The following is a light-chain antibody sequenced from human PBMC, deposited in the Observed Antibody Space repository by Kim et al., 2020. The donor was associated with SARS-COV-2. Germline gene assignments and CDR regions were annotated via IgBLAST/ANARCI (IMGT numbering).Light chain of an antibody. J-gene: IGKJ1*01. CDR1: QSISTY. CDR3: QQSFSSPPWT. Sequence: DIQMTQSPSSLSASVGDRVTITCRASQSISTYLNWYQKKPGNAPNLLIYAATSLQSGVPSRFRGSGSGTDFTLTISSLQPEDFATYYCQQSFSSPPWTFGQGTKVDIK. CDR2: AAT. V-gene: IGKV1-39*01.